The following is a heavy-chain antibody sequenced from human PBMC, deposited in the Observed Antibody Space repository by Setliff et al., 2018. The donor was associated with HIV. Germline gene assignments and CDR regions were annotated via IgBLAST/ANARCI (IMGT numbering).Heavy chain of an antibody. Sequence: SETLSLTCTVSGGSISSYYWSWIRQPAGKGLEWIGRIYTSGSANYNPSLKSRVTMSVDTSKNQFSLKLSSVTAADTAVYYCARIFGYQGYYYGMDVWGQGTTVTVSS. CDR2: IYTSGSA. CDR3: ARIFGYQGYYYGMDV. V-gene: IGHV4-4*07. J-gene: IGHJ6*02. CDR1: GGSISSYY. D-gene: IGHD3-3*01.